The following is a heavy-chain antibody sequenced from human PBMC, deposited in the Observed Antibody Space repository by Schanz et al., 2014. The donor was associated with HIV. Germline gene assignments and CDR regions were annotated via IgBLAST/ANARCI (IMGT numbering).Heavy chain of an antibody. CDR3: ARYPRLIDYNTSQGMDV. V-gene: IGHV1-69*01. J-gene: IGHJ6*02. CDR2: MIPILDAP. D-gene: IGHD1-20*01. Sequence: QVQLVQSGAELRKPGSSVKVSCKTSGDTFSSFGINWVRQAPGQGLEWMGGMIPILDAPNYAQKFQGRVFITADESPSTVNMELSSLRSGDTAVYYCARYPRLIDYNTSQGMDVWGQGTTVTVSS. CDR1: GDTFSSFG.